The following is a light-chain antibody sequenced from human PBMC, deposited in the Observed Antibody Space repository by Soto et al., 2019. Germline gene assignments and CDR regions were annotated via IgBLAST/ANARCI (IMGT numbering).Light chain of an antibody. Sequence: EIEVTQSPATLSLSPGERATLSCRTSQSVGSYLAWYQKKPGQAPRLLIYDASNRATGIPARFSGGGSGRDITLTISSLEPEDFAVYYCQQRSNLPPLTFGGGTKVEI. CDR1: QSVGSY. J-gene: IGKJ4*01. V-gene: IGKV3-11*02. CDR2: DAS. CDR3: QQRSNLPPLT.